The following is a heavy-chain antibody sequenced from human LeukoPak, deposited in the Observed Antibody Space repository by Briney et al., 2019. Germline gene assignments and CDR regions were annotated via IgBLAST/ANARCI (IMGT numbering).Heavy chain of an antibody. CDR3: ARETEGIAVAGPFDY. Sequence: ASVKVSCKASGYTFTSYGFSWVRQAPGQGLEWMGWISTNNGNTNYAQKLQGRVTMTTDTSTSTAYMELRSLRPDDTAVYYCARETEGIAVAGPFDYWGQGTLVTVSS. CDR1: GYTFTSYG. D-gene: IGHD6-19*01. V-gene: IGHV1-18*01. CDR2: ISTNNGNT. J-gene: IGHJ4*02.